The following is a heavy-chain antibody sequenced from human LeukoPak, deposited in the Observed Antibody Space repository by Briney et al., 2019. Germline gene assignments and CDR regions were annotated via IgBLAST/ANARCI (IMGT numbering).Heavy chain of an antibody. D-gene: IGHD3-22*01. Sequence: PGGSLRLSCATSGFTFSPFWIHWGRQGPGKGLEWVSRIGLDERSTNYADSVKGRFTISRDNTKSTVYLQMNGLRADDTAVYYCVRDLGYDRSGVWQKYFDSWGQGTLVTVSS. J-gene: IGHJ4*02. V-gene: IGHV3-74*01. CDR3: VRDLGYDRSGVWQKYFDS. CDR2: IGLDERST. CDR1: GFTFSPFW.